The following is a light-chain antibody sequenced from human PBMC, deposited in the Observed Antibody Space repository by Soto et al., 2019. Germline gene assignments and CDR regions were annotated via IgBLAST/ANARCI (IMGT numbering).Light chain of an antibody. CDR1: SSNIGTNA. Sequence: QAVVTQPPSASGTPGQRVTISCSGGSSNIGTNAVNWYQQLPGTAPKLLIYNNNQRPSGVPDRFSGSKSGTSASLAISGLQSEDEADYYCAALDDSLNGYVFGTGTKVTVL. CDR3: AALDDSLNGYV. CDR2: NNN. V-gene: IGLV1-44*01. J-gene: IGLJ1*01.